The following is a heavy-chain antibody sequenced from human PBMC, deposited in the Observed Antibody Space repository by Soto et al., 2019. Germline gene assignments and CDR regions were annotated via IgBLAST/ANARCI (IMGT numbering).Heavy chain of an antibody. V-gene: IGHV2-70*11. CDR2: IDWDDDK. Sequence: GSGPTLVNPTQTLTLTCTFSGFSLSTSGMCVSWIRQPPGKALEWLARIDWDDDKYYSTSLKTRLTISKDTSKNQVVLTMTNMDPVDTATYYCARAHSSGWYYHYDYWGQGTLGTVSS. D-gene: IGHD6-19*01. CDR1: GFSLSTSGMC. CDR3: ARAHSSGWYYHYDY. J-gene: IGHJ4*02.